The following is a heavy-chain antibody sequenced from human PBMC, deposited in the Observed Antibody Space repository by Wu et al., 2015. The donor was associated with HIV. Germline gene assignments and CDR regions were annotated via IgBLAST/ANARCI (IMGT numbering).Heavy chain of an antibody. J-gene: IGHJ4*02. V-gene: IGHV1-69*13. CDR3: ARTDGLVDGGNSGYDS. D-gene: IGHD4-23*01. Sequence: QVQLVQSGAEVKKPGSSMKVSCKASGGTFSNYAFNWVRQAPGQGLEWMGRIIPIFGTANYAQKFQGRVTITADESTSTAHMELSSLRSEDTAVYYCARTDGLVDGGNSGYDSWGQGTLVTVSS. CDR2: IIPIFGTA. CDR1: GGTFSNYA.